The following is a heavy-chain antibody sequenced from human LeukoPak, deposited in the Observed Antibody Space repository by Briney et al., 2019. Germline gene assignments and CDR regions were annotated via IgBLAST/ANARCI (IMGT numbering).Heavy chain of an antibody. CDR3: ARDTYGDGFDY. CDR1: GFTFSSFA. D-gene: IGHD4-17*01. J-gene: IGHJ4*02. V-gene: IGHV3-23*01. CDR2: ISGSGGST. Sequence: PGGSLRLSCAASGFTFSSFAMSWVRQAPGKGLEWVSTISGSGGSTNYADSVKGRFTFSRDNSKNTVYLQMNSLRAEDTAVYYCARDTYGDGFDYWGQGTLVTVSS.